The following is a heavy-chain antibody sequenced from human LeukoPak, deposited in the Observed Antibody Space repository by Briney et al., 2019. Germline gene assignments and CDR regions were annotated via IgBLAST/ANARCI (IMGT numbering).Heavy chain of an antibody. CDR3: AKDLERHIVVVTASVVDY. J-gene: IGHJ4*02. CDR1: GFTFSSYA. D-gene: IGHD2-21*02. Sequence: PGGSLRLSCAASGFTFSSYAMHWVRQAPGKGLEWVSYISSSSSTIYYADSVKGRFTISRDNAKNSLYLQMNSLRAEDTAVYYCAKDLERHIVVVTASVVDYWGQGTLVTVSS. CDR2: ISSSSSTI. V-gene: IGHV3-48*04.